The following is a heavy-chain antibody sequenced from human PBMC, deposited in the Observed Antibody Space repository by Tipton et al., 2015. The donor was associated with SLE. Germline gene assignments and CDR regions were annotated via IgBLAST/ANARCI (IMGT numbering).Heavy chain of an antibody. Sequence: TLSLTCTVSGGSISSHYWSWIRQPPGKGLEWIGYIYYSGSTNYNPSLKSRVTISVDTSKNQFSLKLSSVTAADTAVYYCARVSMGLYDSSGYSYYCYGMDVWGQGTTVTVSS. CDR3: ARVSMGLYDSSGYSYYCYGMDV. CDR1: GGSISSHY. CDR2: IYYSGST. D-gene: IGHD3-22*01. V-gene: IGHV4-59*11. J-gene: IGHJ6*02.